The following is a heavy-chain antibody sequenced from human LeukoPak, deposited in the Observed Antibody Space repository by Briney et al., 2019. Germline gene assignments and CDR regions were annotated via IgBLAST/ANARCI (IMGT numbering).Heavy chain of an antibody. Sequence: ASVKVSCKASGYTFIRYGISWVRQAPGQGLEWMGWISPYNDNTNYAQRLQGRVTMTTDTSTSTAYMELRSLRSDDTAVYYCARGPCTGGSCHDAFDMWGQGTMVTVSS. CDR1: GYTFIRYG. V-gene: IGHV1-18*01. CDR3: ARGPCTGGSCHDAFDM. D-gene: IGHD2-15*01. CDR2: ISPYNDNT. J-gene: IGHJ3*02.